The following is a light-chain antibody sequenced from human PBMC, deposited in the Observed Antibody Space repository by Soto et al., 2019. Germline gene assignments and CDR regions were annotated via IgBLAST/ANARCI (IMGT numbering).Light chain of an antibody. CDR1: QSVSNNY. Sequence: GERGTVSCRASQSVSNNYLAWYQQKPGQAPRLLIYGASNRATGIPDRFSGSGSGTDFTLTISRLEPEDFAVYDCQQYGTSGTFGQGTKVEIK. CDR3: QQYGTSGT. CDR2: GAS. J-gene: IGKJ1*01. V-gene: IGKV3-20*01.